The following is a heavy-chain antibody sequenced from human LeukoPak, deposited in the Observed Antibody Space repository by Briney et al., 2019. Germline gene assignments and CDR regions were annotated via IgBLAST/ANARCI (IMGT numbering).Heavy chain of an antibody. D-gene: IGHD5-18*01. J-gene: IGHJ4*02. Sequence: GGSLRLSCAASGFTFSSYAMSWVRQAPGKGLEWVSAISGSGGSTYYADSVKGRFTISRDNSKNTLYLQMNSLRAEDTAVYYSAKAREAMQLWSYFDYWGQGTLVTVSS. CDR2: ISGSGGST. CDR1: GFTFSSYA. V-gene: IGHV3-23*01. CDR3: AKAREAMQLWSYFDY.